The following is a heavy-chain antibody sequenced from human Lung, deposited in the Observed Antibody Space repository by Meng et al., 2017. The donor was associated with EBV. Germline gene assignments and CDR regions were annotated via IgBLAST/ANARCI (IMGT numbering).Heavy chain of an antibody. CDR1: GYSFTTYA. CDR2: INAGNGNT. Sequence: QVQLVKSWAEVKKPGASVKVSCKASGYSFTTYAMHWVRQAPGQRLEWMGWINAGNGNTKYSEKFQSRVTITRDTAASTAYMELSSLRSEDTAVYYCARTGRSSSSCYDYWGQGTLVTVSS. J-gene: IGHJ4*02. D-gene: IGHD2-2*01. CDR3: ARTGRSSSSCYDY. V-gene: IGHV1-3*01.